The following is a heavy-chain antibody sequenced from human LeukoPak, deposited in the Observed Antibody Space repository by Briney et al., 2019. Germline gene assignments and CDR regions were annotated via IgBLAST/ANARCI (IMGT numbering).Heavy chain of an antibody. CDR1: GGTFSSYA. CDR3: ATTTSHYYDSSGYPFDY. CDR2: IIPIFGTA. V-gene: IGHV1-69*05. J-gene: IGHJ4*02. Sequence: ASVKVSCKASGGTFSSYAISWVRQAPGQGLEWMGGIIPIFGTANYAQKFQGRVTITTDESTSTAYMELSSLRSEDTAVYYCATTTSHYYDSSGYPFDYWGQGTLVTVSS. D-gene: IGHD3-22*01.